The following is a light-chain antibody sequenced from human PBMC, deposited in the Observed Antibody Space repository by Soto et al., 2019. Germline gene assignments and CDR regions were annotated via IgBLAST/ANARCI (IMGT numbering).Light chain of an antibody. CDR2: GAS. CDR3: QEYGSSRT. Sequence: EIVLTQSPGTLSLSPGERATLSCRASQSVTSSYLAWYQQKPGQAPRLLIYGASSRATGIPDRFGGSGSGTDFTLIISRLVPEDFAVYYCQEYGSSRTFGQGTKV. CDR1: QSVTSSY. V-gene: IGKV3-20*01. J-gene: IGKJ1*01.